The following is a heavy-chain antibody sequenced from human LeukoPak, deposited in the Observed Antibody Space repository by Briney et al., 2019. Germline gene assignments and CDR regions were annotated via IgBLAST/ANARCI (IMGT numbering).Heavy chain of an antibody. J-gene: IGHJ6*03. CDR3: AKRGGFSSGYYYYYMDV. D-gene: IGHD3-10*01. Sequence: GSLRLSFAASGFNFSSYGMHWVRRAPGKGLEWVAFIRYDGSNKYYTDSVKGRFTISRDNSKNTLYLQMNSLRAEDTAVYYCAKRGGFSSGYYYYYMDVWGKGTTVTISS. CDR1: GFNFSSYG. V-gene: IGHV3-30*02. CDR2: IRYDGSNK.